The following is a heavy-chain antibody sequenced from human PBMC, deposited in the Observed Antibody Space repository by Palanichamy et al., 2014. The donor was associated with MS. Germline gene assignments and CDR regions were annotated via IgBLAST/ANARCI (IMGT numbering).Heavy chain of an antibody. D-gene: IGHD1-1*01. Sequence: QVQLVESGGGVVQPGRSLRLSCVASGFTFNSYAMHWVRQAPGKGLEWVAVISYDGSNKYYADSVKGRFTISRDNSKNTLYLQMNSLRAEDTAVYYCAREGPPSDRWKNDYWGQGTLVTVFS. CDR3: AREGPPSDRWKNDY. V-gene: IGHV3-30*04. J-gene: IGHJ4*02. CDR2: ISYDGSNK. CDR1: GFTFNSYA.